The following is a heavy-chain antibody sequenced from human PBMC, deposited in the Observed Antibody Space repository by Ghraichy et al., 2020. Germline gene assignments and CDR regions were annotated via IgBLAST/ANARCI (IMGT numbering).Heavy chain of an antibody. Sequence: GGSLRLSCAASGFTFSDYYMSWIRQAPGKGLEWVSYISSSSSYTNYADSVKGRFTISRDNAKNSLYLQMNSLRAEDTTVYYCARVRPDFTFGGVIAERFDYWGQGTLVTVSS. J-gene: IGHJ4*02. CDR1: GFTFSDYY. D-gene: IGHD3-16*02. V-gene: IGHV3-11*06. CDR2: ISSSSSYT. CDR3: ARVRPDFTFGGVIAERFDY.